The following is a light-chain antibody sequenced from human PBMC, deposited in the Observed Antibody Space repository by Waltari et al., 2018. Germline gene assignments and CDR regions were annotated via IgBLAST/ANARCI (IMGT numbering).Light chain of an antibody. CDR1: QGISSH. V-gene: IGKV1-9*01. Sequence: DIQLTQSPSFLSASVGDRVTITCRASQGISSHLAWYQKKPGKAPKLLIYGASTLGSGVPSGFSGGGSATEFTLTISSLQPEDFATYYCQQLNSYPITFGQGTRLEIK. CDR2: GAS. CDR3: QQLNSYPIT. J-gene: IGKJ5*01.